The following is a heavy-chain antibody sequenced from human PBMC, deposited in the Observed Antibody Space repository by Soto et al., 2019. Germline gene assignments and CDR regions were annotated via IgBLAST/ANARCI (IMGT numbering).Heavy chain of an antibody. CDR3: ARGGFDGTVAVDWFDP. CDR1: GGTFSSYA. V-gene: IGHV1-69*13. J-gene: IGHJ5*02. Sequence: GASVKVSCKASGGTFSSYAISWVRQAPGQGLEWMGGIIPIFGTANYAQKFQGRVTITADESTSTAYMELSSLRSEDTAVYYCARGGFDGTVAVDWFDPCGQGTLVTVS. D-gene: IGHD6-19*01. CDR2: IIPIFGTA.